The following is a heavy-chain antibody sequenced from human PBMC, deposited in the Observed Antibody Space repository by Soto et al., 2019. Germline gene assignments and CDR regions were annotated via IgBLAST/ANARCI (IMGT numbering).Heavy chain of an antibody. CDR3: SAGSTLVRGVMSYGMDG. CDR2: IAPYNSVT. V-gene: IGHV1-18*01. Sequence: ASVKVSCKASGYTFTTFGITWVRQPPGQGLEWMGWIAPYNSVTNYAQSFQDRFTMTTDTSTRTGYMELRRLRYDDTAVYYCSAGSTLVRGVMSYGMDGWGQGTTVTVSS. D-gene: IGHD3-10*01. CDR1: GYTFTTFG. J-gene: IGHJ6*02.